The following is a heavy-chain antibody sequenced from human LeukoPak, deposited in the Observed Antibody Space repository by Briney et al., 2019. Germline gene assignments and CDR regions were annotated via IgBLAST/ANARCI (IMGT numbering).Heavy chain of an antibody. CDR3: ARHTIYSPGGQNWFEP. J-gene: IGHJ5*02. V-gene: IGHV5-51*01. CDR2: IYPGDSDT. CDR1: GYSFSNYW. D-gene: IGHD3-16*01. Sequence: GESLKISCKTSGYSFSNYWIGWVRQLPGKGLDYMGIIYPGDSDTRYSPSFQGQITISADKSISTAYLQWSSLKASDTAMYYCARHTIYSPGGQNWFEPWGQGTLVTVSS.